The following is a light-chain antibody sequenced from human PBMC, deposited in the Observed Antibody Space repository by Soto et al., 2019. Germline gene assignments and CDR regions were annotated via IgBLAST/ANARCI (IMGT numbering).Light chain of an antibody. V-gene: IGLV2-14*03. CDR2: DVS. CDR3: ASLTRSNTAV. J-gene: IGLJ7*01. Sequence: QSALTQPASVSGSPGQSITISCTGSSSDIGAYNYVSWYQQHPGKAPKLVIYDVSNRPSGVSDRFSGSKSGNTASLTISALQSEDAADYYCASLTRSNTAVFGGGTQLTVL. CDR1: SSDIGAYNY.